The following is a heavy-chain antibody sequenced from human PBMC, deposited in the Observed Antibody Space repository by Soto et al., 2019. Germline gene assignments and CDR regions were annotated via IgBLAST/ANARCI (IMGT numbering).Heavy chain of an antibody. CDR1: GFTFNTYG. Sequence: PGGSLRLSCAASGFTFNTYGMTWVRQAPGKGLEWVSTVSGSGGGTYYADSVKGRFTISRVNSKNTMYLQMSNLRAEDTVVYFCARIGPYCGGDCYPDFDFWGLGTPVTVSS. D-gene: IGHD2-21*02. V-gene: IGHV3-23*01. J-gene: IGHJ4*02. CDR3: ARIGPYCGGDCYPDFDF. CDR2: VSGSGGGT.